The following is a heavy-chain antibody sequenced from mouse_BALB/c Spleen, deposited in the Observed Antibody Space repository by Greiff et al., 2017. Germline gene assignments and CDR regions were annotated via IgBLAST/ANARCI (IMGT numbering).Heavy chain of an antibody. CDR3: ARDRGARATDYAMDY. V-gene: IGHV5-4*02. J-gene: IGHJ4*01. Sequence: EVKLQESGGGLVKPGGSLKLSCAASGFTFSDYYMYWVRQTPEKRLEWVATISDGGSYTYYPDSVKGRFTISRDNAKNNLYLQMSSLKSEDTAMYYCARDRGARATDYAMDYWGQGTSVTVSS. CDR2: ISDGGSYT. CDR1: GFTFSDYY. D-gene: IGHD3-1*01.